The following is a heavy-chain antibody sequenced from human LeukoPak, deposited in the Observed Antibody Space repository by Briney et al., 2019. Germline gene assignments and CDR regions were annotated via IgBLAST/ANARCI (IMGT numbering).Heavy chain of an antibody. J-gene: IGHJ4*02. CDR2: ISTSGGST. V-gene: IGHV3-23*01. Sequence: GPLRLSCAASGFTFRGYAMSWVRQAPGKGLEWVSAISTSGGSTYYADSVKGRFTISRDNSKNTLYLQMNSLRAEDTAVYYCAKEALQSLRYSYISNFDYWGQGTLVTVSS. D-gene: IGHD5-18*01. CDR1: GFTFRGYA. CDR3: AKEALQSLRYSYISNFDY.